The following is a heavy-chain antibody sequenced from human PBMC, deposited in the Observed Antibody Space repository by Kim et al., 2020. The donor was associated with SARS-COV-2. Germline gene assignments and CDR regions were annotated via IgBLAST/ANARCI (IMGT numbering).Heavy chain of an antibody. CDR1: GFSFDNYW. CDR3: ARIGYSSSCTDY. V-gene: IGHV3-7*01. CDR2: IKQDGGQI. Sequence: GGYLRLSCVASGFSFDNYWMSWVRQAPGKGLEWVANIKQDGGQIYYLDSLKGRFTISRDNAKNSVYLQLNSLRAEDTAVYYCARIGYSSSCTDYWGQGTLVTVSS. J-gene: IGHJ4*02. D-gene: IGHD6-13*01.